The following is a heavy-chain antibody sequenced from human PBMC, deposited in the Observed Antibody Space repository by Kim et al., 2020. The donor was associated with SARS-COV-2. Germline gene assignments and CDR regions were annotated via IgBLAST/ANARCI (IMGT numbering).Heavy chain of an antibody. D-gene: IGHD3-10*01. J-gene: IGHJ4*02. Sequence: SETLSLTCAVSGGSISSGGYSWSWIRQPPGKGLEWIGYIYASGSTYYNPSLKSRVTISVDRSKNQFSLELNSVTAADTAVYYCARGYASGSPSFDYWGQGTLVTVSS. V-gene: IGHV4-30-2*01. CDR2: IYASGST. CDR1: GGSISSGGYS. CDR3: ARGYASGSPSFDY.